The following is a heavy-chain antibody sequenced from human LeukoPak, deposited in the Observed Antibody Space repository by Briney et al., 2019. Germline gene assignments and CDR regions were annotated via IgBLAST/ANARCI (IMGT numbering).Heavy chain of an antibody. V-gene: IGHV4-39*01. Sequence: SETLSLTCTVSGGSISSSSYYWGWIRQPPGKGLEWIGSIYYSGSTYYNPSLKSRVTISVDTSKNQFSLKLSSVTAADTAVYYCARYPAWVRGVIIGGGWFDPWGQGTLVTVSS. CDR2: IYYSGST. CDR3: ARYPAWVRGVIIGGGWFDP. CDR1: GGSISSSSYY. J-gene: IGHJ5*02. D-gene: IGHD3-10*01.